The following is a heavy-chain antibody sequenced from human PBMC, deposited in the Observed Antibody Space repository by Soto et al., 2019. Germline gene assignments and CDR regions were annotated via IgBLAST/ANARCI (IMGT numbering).Heavy chain of an antibody. CDR2: ISGSGGST. CDR3: AKAGYFWSGYYLLDY. V-gene: IGHV3-23*01. Sequence: EVQLLESGGGLVQPGGSLRLSCAASGFTFSSYAMSWVRQAPGKGLEWVSAISGSGGSTYYADSVKGRFTISSDNSKNTLYLQMNSLRAEDTAVYYCAKAGYFWSGYYLLDYWGQGTLVTVSS. J-gene: IGHJ4*02. CDR1: GFTFSSYA. D-gene: IGHD3-3*01.